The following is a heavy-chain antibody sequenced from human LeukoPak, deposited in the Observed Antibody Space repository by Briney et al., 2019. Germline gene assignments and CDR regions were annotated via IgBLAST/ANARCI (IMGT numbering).Heavy chain of an antibody. D-gene: IGHD6-19*01. V-gene: IGHV3-21*01. CDR1: GFTFSSYS. J-gene: IGHJ4*02. CDR3: ARVGSGWTLDY. Sequence: GGSLRLSCAASGFTFSSYSMNWVRQAPGKGLEWVSSISGSSSYIYYADSVKGRFTISRDNAKNSLYLQMNSLRAEDTAVYYCARVGSGWTLDYWGQGTLVTVSS. CDR2: ISGSSSYI.